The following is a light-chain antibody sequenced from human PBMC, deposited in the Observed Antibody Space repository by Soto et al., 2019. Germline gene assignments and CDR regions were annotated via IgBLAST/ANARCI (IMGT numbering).Light chain of an antibody. CDR3: QRYGGLTLLT. J-gene: IGKJ3*01. V-gene: IGKV3-20*01. CDR2: GAS. CDR1: QSVNNTY. Sequence: EIVLTQSPGTLSLSPGERGTLSWRASQSVNNTYLAWYQQKAGQAPRLLIYGASRRATGIPDRFSGSGSGTDFTLTISRLETEDFAVSYCQRYGGLTLLTFGPGTKVDIK.